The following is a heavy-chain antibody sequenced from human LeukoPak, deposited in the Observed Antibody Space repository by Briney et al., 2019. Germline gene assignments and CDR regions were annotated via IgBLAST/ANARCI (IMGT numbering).Heavy chain of an antibody. CDR2: ISYDGSDK. CDR1: ELIFSNYA. CDR3: ARAPGGSWYYFDY. J-gene: IGHJ4*02. Sequence: GGSLRLSCAASELIFSNYAMPWVRQAPGKGLEWVAVISYDGSDKFYADSVKGRFTISRDTSKNTLYLQMNSLRAEDTAVYYCARAPGGSWYYFDYWGQGTLVTVSS. V-gene: IGHV3-30*04. D-gene: IGHD6-13*01.